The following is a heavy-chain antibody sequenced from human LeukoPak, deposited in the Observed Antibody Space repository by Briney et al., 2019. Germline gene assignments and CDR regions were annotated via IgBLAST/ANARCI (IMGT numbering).Heavy chain of an antibody. CDR1: GFTFSSYG. J-gene: IGHJ4*02. D-gene: IGHD5-12*01. CDR2: IRYDGSNK. Sequence: PGGSLRLSCAASGFTFSSYGMHWVRQAPGKGLEWVAFIRYDGSNKYYADSVKGRFTISRDNSKNTLYLQMNSLRDEDTAVYYCARGPGYGHYFDYWGQGALVTVSS. CDR3: ARGPGYGHYFDY. V-gene: IGHV3-30*02.